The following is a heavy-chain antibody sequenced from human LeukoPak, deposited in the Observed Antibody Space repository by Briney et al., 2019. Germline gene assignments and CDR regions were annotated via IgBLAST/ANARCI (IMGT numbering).Heavy chain of an antibody. V-gene: IGHV3-43*02. CDR1: GFTFDDYA. D-gene: IGHD5-18*01. CDR3: AKVPGTAMVWPYYFDY. J-gene: IGHJ4*02. Sequence: GGSLRLSCAASGFTFDDYAMHWVRQAPGKGLEWVYLISGDGGSTYYADSVKGLFTISRDNSKNSLYLQMNSLRTEDTALYYCAKVPGTAMVWPYYFDYWGQGTLVTVSS. CDR2: ISGDGGST.